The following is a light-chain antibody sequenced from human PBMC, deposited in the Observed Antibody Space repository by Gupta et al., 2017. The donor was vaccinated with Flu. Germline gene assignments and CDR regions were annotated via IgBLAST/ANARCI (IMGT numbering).Light chain of an antibody. CDR1: QDISNY. V-gene: IGKV1-33*01. CDR3: QQDDNLPIT. Sequence: DIQMTQSPSSLPASVGDRVTITCQASQDISNYLNWYQQKPGKAPKLLIYDASNVETGVPSRFSGSGSGTDFTFTISSLHPEDIATYYCQQDDNLPITFGQGTQVEIK. J-gene: IGKJ5*01. CDR2: DAS.